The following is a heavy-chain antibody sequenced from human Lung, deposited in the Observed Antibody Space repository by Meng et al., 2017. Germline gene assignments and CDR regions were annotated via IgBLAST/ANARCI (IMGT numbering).Heavy chain of an antibody. CDR1: GYTFTSYG. J-gene: IGHJ3*02. D-gene: IGHD1-26*01. CDR2: ISAYNGNT. V-gene: IGHV1-18*01. Sequence: ASVKVSCKASGYTFTSYGISWVRQAPGQGLEWMGWISAYNGNTNYAQKLQGRVTMTTDTSTSTAYMELRSLRSDDTAVYYCARTRTRWSGSYLDDAFDIWGQGTMVTVSS. CDR3: ARTRTRWSGSYLDDAFDI.